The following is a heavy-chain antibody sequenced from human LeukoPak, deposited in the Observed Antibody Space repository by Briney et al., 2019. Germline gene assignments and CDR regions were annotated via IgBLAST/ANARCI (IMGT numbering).Heavy chain of an antibody. CDR2: IYYSGST. Sequence: PSETLSLTCTVSGGSISSSSYYWGWIRQPPGKGLEWIGSIYYSGSTYYNPSLKSRVTISVETSKNQFSLKLSSVTATDTAVYYCARRKGAYSYYYYYMDVWGKGTPVTVSS. V-gene: IGHV4-39*01. CDR3: ARRKGAYSYYYYYMDV. J-gene: IGHJ6*03. CDR1: GGSISSSSYY. D-gene: IGHD4/OR15-4a*01.